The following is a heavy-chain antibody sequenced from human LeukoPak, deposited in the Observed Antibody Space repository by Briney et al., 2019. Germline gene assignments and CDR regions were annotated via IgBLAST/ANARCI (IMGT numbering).Heavy chain of an antibody. J-gene: IGHJ4*02. V-gene: IGHV4-59*01. CDR2: IYYSGST. Sequence: PSETLSLTCTVSGGSISSYYWSWIRQPPGKGLEWIGYIYYSGSTNYNPSLKRRVTISVDTSKNQFSLKLSSVTAADTAVYYCARTYYYDSSGYPYFDYWGQGTLVTVSS. CDR1: GGSISSYY. CDR3: ARTYYYDSSGYPYFDY. D-gene: IGHD3-22*01.